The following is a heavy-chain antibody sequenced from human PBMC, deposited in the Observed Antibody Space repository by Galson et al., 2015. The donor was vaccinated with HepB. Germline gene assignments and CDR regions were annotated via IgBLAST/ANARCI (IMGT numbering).Heavy chain of an antibody. CDR2: IYPGDSDT. CDR1: GYSFTSYW. V-gene: IGHV5-51*03. Sequence: QSGAEVKKPGESLKISCKGSGYSFTSYWIGWVRQMPGKGLEWMGIIYPGDSDTRYSPSFQGQVTISADKSISTAYLQWSSLKASDTAMYYCARPYSSGWYAFSDDYFDYWGQGTLVTVSS. CDR3: ARPYSSGWYAFSDDYFDY. J-gene: IGHJ4*02. D-gene: IGHD6-19*01.